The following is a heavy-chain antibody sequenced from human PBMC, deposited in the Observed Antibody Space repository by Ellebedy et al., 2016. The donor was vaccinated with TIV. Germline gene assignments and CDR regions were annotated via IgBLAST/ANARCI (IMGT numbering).Heavy chain of an antibody. D-gene: IGHD2-15*01. J-gene: IGHJ6*02. V-gene: IGHV1-69*13. CDR1: GRTFSSYA. Sequence: ASVKVSCKASGRTFSSYAITWVRQAPGQGLEWMGGIIPIFGTTNYAQKFQGRVTITADESTSTAYVELSRLRSEDTAVYDCARDDNCSGGSCYSRYYYYAMDVWGQGTTVTVSS. CDR2: IIPIFGTT. CDR3: ARDDNCSGGSCYSRYYYYAMDV.